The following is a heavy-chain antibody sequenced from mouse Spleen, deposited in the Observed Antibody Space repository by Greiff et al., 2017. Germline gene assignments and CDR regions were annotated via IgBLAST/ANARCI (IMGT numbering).Heavy chain of an antibody. Sequence: VQLQQSGPVLVKPGASVKMSCKASGYTFTDYYMNWVKQSHGKSLEWIGVINPYNGGTSYNQKFKGKATLTVDKSSSTAYMELNSLTSEYSAVYYCARGSSGYRFAYWGQGTLVTVSA. CDR2: INPYNGGT. V-gene: IGHV1-19*01. CDR3: ARGSSGYRFAY. D-gene: IGHD3-2*02. J-gene: IGHJ3*01. CDR1: GYTFTDYY.